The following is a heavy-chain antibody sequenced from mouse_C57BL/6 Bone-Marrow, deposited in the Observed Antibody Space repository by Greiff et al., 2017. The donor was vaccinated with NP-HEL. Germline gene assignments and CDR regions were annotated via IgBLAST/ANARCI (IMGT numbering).Heavy chain of an antibody. CDR2: ISSGSSTI. CDR1: GFTFSDYG. D-gene: IGHD2-10*01. J-gene: IGHJ2*01. V-gene: IGHV5-17*01. CDR3: ARPYYGNSLYYFDY. Sequence: EVKLMESGGGLVKPGGSLKLSCAASGFTFSDYGMHWVRQAPEKGLEWVAYISSGSSTIYYADTVKGRFTISRDNAKNTLFLQMTSLRSEDTAMYYCARPYYGNSLYYFDYWGQGTTLTVSS.